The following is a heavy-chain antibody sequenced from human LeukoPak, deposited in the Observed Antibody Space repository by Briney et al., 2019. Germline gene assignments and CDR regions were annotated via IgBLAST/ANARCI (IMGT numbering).Heavy chain of an antibody. CDR2: ISGSGGST. Sequence: GGSLRLSCAASGFTFSSYAMSWVRQAPGKGLEWVSAISGSGGSTYYADSVKGRFTISRDNSKNTLYLQMNSLRAEDTAVYYCAEWVEDGSGAPYYFDYWGQGTLVTVSS. V-gene: IGHV3-23*01. J-gene: IGHJ4*02. CDR3: AEWVEDGSGAPYYFDY. D-gene: IGHD3-10*01. CDR1: GFTFSSYA.